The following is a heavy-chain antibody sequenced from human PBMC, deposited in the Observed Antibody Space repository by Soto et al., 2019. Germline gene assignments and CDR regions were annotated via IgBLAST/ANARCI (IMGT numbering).Heavy chain of an antibody. CDR3: AGGIAVGFCGSTSSYTVPYGMDV. J-gene: IGHJ6*02. CDR2: ISYDGSNK. V-gene: IGHV3-30-3*01. CDR1: GFTFSSYA. D-gene: IGHD2-2*02. Sequence: GGSLRLSCAASGFTFSSYAMHWVRQAPGKGLEWVAVISYDGSNKYYADSVKGRFTISRANSKNTLYLQMNSLRAEDTAVYYCAGGIAVGFCGSTSSYTVPYGMDVWGQGTPVTVSS.